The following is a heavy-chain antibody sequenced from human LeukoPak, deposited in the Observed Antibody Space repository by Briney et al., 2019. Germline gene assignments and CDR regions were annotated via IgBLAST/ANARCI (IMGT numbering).Heavy chain of an antibody. CDR1: GGSVSSGSYY. J-gene: IGHJ4*02. CDR3: ARLFHPALSGNYPFDY. V-gene: IGHV4-61*01. D-gene: IGHD1-26*01. Sequence: SETLSLTCTVSGGSVSSGSYYWSWIRQPPGKGLEWIAYIYYSGSTSYNPSLKSRVTISVDTSKNQFSLKLNSVTAADTAMYYCARLFHPALSGNYPFDYWGQGTLVTVSS. CDR2: IYYSGST.